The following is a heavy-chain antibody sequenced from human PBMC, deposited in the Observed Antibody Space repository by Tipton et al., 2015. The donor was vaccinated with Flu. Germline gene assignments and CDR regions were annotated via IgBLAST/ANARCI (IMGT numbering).Heavy chain of an antibody. V-gene: IGHV4-61*03. CDR2: IYYTGST. CDR1: GGSVSSGSYY. CDR3: ARDRGSDGVDY. D-gene: IGHD3-16*01. Sequence: TLSLTCTVSGGSVSSGSYYWSWIRQPPGKGLEWIGYIYYTGSTNYNPSLKSRVTISMDTSKNHFSLRLTSVTAADTAVYYCARDRGSDGVDYWGQGTLITVSS. J-gene: IGHJ4*02.